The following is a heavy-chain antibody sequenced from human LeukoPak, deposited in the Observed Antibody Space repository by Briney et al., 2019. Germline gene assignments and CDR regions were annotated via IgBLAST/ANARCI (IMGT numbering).Heavy chain of an antibody. CDR3: ARVREGRFFDY. J-gene: IGHJ4*02. V-gene: IGHV1-69*06. Sequence: SVKVSCKASGGTFSSYAISWVRQAPGQGLEWMGGIIPIFGTANYARKFQGRVTITADKSTSTAYMELSSLRSEDTAVYYCARVREGRFFDYWSQGTLVTVSS. CDR2: IIPIFGTA. D-gene: IGHD3-3*01. CDR1: GGTFSSYA.